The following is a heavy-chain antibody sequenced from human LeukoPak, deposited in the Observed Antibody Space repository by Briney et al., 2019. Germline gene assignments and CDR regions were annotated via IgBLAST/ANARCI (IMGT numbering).Heavy chain of an antibody. CDR3: AKDLGNSFDY. D-gene: IGHD4-23*01. V-gene: IGHV3-30*02. Sequence: GGSLRLSCAASGFTFGGYGMHWVRQAPGKGLEWVAFIHYGGSDKYYADSVKGRFTISRDNSKNTLYLQMNSLRAEDTAVYYCAKDLGNSFDYWGQGTLVTVSS. CDR1: GFTFGGYG. CDR2: IHYGGSDK. J-gene: IGHJ4*02.